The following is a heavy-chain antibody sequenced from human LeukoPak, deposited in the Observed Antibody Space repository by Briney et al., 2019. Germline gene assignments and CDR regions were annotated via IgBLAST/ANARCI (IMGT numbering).Heavy chain of an antibody. CDR3: ARVAPRIFYFDY. V-gene: IGHV3-48*03. J-gene: IGHJ4*01. CDR1: GFIFSSYE. CDR2: ISSHARTT. Sequence: GGSLRLSCAASGFIFSSYEMNWVRQAPGKGLEWVSYISSHARTTYNADSVKGRFTISRDNAKNSLYLQMDSLRAEDTAVYYCARVAPRIFYFDYWDHGTLVTVSS. D-gene: IGHD3-3*02.